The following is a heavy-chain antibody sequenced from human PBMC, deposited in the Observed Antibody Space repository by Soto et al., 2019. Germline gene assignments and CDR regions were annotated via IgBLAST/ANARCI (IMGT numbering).Heavy chain of an antibody. D-gene: IGHD3-3*01. CDR3: ARDRITIFGVVIAYYYGMDF. V-gene: IGHV4-34*01. CDR1: GGSFSGYY. Sequence: LSLTCAVYGGSFSGYYWIWIRQPPGKGLEWIGEINHSGSTNYNPSLKSRVTISVDTSKNQFSLKLSSVTAADTAVYYCARDRITIFGVVIAYYYGMDFWGQGTTVTVSS. CDR2: INHSGST. J-gene: IGHJ6*02.